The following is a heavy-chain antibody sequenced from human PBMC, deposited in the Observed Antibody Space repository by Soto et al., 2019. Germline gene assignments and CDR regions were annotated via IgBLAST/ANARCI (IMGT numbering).Heavy chain of an antibody. J-gene: IGHJ4*01. CDR2: INPNTGGT. V-gene: IGHV1-2*05. CDR3: ARQLAYCGGDCYTEPIDY. CDR1: GYTFTNYY. D-gene: IGHD2-21*02. Sequence: ASVKVSCKTSGYTFTNYYVLWVRQAPGQGLEWVGRINPNTGGTNYAQRFQDRVTMTRDTSITTAYMELSRLRSDDTVVYYCARQLAYCGGDCYTEPIDYWG.